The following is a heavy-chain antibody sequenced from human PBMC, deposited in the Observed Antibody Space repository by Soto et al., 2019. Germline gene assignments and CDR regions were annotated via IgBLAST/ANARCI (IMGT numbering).Heavy chain of an antibody. V-gene: IGHV4-59*08. D-gene: IGHD3-16*01. CDR3: ARRWGDYFDY. J-gene: IGHJ4*02. CDR1: GGSISSYY. CDR2: IYYSGST. Sequence: TSETLSLTCTVSGGSISSYYWSWIRQPPGKGLEWIGYIYYSGSTNYNPSLKSRVTISVDTSKNQFSLKLSSVTAADTAVYYCARRWGDYFDYWGKGTLVTVSS.